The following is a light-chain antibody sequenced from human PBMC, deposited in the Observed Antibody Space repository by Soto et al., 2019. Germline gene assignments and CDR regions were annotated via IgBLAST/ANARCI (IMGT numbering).Light chain of an antibody. CDR3: SSYAGSDVV. CDR1: SSDVGGYHY. CDR2: EVS. J-gene: IGLJ2*01. V-gene: IGLV2-8*01. Sequence: QSVLTQPPSASGSPGQSVTISCTGTSSDVGGYHYVSWYQQHPGKAPKLMIYEVSKRPSGVPDRFSGSKSGNTASLTVSGLQAEDEADYYCSSYAGSDVVFGGGTTLTVL.